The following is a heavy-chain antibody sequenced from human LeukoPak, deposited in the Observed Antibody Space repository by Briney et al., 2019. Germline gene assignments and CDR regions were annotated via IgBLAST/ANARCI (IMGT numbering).Heavy chain of an antibody. Sequence: LSETLSLTCTVSGGSISSSSYYWGWIRQPPGKGLEWIGSIYYSGSTYYNPSLKSRVTISVDTSKNQFSLKLSSVTAADTAAYYCARTTSYSSSWFWFDPWGQGTLVTVSS. CDR2: IYYSGST. J-gene: IGHJ5*02. V-gene: IGHV4-39*01. CDR1: GGSISSSSYY. D-gene: IGHD6-13*01. CDR3: ARTTSYSSSWFWFDP.